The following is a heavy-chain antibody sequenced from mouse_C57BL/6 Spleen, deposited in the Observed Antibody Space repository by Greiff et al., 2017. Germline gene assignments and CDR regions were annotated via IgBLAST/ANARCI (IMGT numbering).Heavy chain of an antibody. V-gene: IGHV1-55*01. D-gene: IGHD3-1*01. CDR1: DYTFTSYW. J-gene: IGHJ4*01. CDR2: IYPGSGST. CDR3: ASLGGYDYDAMDY. Sequence: QVQLKQPGAELVKPGASVKMSCKASDYTFTSYWITWVKQRPGQGLEWIGDIYPGSGSTNYNEKFKSKATLTVDTSSSTAYMQLSSLTSEDSAVYYCASLGGYDYDAMDYWGQGTSVTVSS.